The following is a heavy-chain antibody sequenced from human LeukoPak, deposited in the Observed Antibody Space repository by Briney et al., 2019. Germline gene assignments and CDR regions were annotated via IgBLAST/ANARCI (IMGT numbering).Heavy chain of an antibody. D-gene: IGHD1-26*01. J-gene: IGHJ4*02. CDR3: AGGPPLGATRDYYFDY. Sequence: GGSLRLSCAASGFTFNSNSMNWVRQAPGKGLEWVSSISGESTSVLYADSVKGRFTISRDNAKNSLYLQMNSLRAEDTAVYYCAGGPPLGATRDYYFDYWGQGTLVTVSS. CDR2: ISGESTSV. V-gene: IGHV3-21*01. CDR1: GFTFNSNS.